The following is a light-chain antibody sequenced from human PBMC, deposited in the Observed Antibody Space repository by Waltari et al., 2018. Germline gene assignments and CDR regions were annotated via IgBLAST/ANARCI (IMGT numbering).Light chain of an antibody. J-gene: IGLJ3*02. V-gene: IGLV6-57*02. CDR3: QSYDHAFPVV. CDR2: ENN. Sequence: TQPHSVSGSPGETVIISCTGSGGRIASNFVQWYQQRPGRAPAAVIYENNQRPSGVPGVFSGSIDGSSNSASRTSSGLQSEDEADYYCQSYDHAFPVVFGGGTKLTVL. CDR1: GGRIASNF.